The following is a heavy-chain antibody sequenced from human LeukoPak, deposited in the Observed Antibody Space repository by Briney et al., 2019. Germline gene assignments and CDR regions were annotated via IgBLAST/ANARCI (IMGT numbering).Heavy chain of an antibody. J-gene: IGHJ3*02. V-gene: IGHV3-30*03. CDR3: AREADAFDI. Sequence: GRSLRLSCAASGLTFRNYVMHWVRQAPGKGLEWVAGISQDESNKNYTDSVKGRFTISRDNSKNTLFLQMNSLSIEDTAVYYCAREADAFDIWGQGTMVTVSS. CDR2: ISQDESNK. CDR1: GLTFRNYV.